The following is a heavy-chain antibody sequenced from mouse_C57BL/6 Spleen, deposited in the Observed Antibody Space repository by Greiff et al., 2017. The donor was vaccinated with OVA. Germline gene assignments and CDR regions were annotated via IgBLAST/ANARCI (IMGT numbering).Heavy chain of an antibody. D-gene: IGHD1-1*01. J-gene: IGHJ3*01. CDR2: IHPNSGST. CDR1: GYTFTSYW. Sequence: QVQLQQPGAELVKPGASVKLSCKASGYTFTSYWMHWVKQRPGQGLEWIGMIHPNSGSTNYNEKFKSKATLTVDKPSSTAYMQLSSLTSEDSAVYYCARDYGSSAWFAYWGKGTLVTVAA. CDR3: ARDYGSSAWFAY. V-gene: IGHV1-64*01.